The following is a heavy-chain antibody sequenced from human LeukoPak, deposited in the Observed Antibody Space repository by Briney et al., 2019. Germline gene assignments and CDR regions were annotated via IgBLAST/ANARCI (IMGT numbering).Heavy chain of an antibody. V-gene: IGHV1-69*05. CDR2: IIPIFGTA. J-gene: IGHJ6*02. CDR1: GGTFSSYA. D-gene: IGHD3-16*01. CDR3: ARHPDLYNPTSWGVYGMDV. Sequence: SVKVSCKASGGTFSSYAISWVRQAPGQGLEWMGGIIPIFGTANYAQKFQGRVTITTDESTSTAYMELSSLRSEDTAVYYCARHPDLYNPTSWGVYGMDVWGQGTTVTVSS.